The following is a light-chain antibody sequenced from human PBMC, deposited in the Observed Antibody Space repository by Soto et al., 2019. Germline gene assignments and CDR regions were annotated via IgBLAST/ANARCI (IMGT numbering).Light chain of an antibody. CDR2: DAS. Sequence: EIVLTQSPGTLSLSPGERVTLSCRASQSVTSDSFAWYQQKPGQAPKLLIYDASSRATGIPDRFRGSGSGTDFTLTISRLEPEDFAVYYCQQYGSSPLTFGGGTKVEIK. CDR3: QQYGSSPLT. J-gene: IGKJ4*01. V-gene: IGKV3-20*01. CDR1: QSVTSDS.